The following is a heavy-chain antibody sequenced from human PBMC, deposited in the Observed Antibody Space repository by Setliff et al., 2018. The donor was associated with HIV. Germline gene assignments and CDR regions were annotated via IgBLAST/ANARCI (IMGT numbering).Heavy chain of an antibody. CDR3: ARNTDVDSVYRPFHI. J-gene: IGHJ3*02. Sequence: GGSLRLSCAASGFSFSNAWMNWVRQVPGQGLVWVSTINSDGSTTSYADSVKGRFTISRDNAKNSLYLQMNSLRAEDTAVYYCARNTDVDSVYRPFHIWGQGTMVTVSS. CDR1: GFSFSNAW. CDR2: INSDGSTT. D-gene: IGHD1-26*01. V-gene: IGHV3-74*01.